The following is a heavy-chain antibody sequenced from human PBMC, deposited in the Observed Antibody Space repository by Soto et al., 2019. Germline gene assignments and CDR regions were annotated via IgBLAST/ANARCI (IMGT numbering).Heavy chain of an antibody. CDR1: GFTFSSYG. CDR3: AKDRRAGGNYGFDSDF. CDR2: SSATGSGT. D-gene: IGHD1-7*01. Sequence: EMQLLESGGGLVQPGGSLRLSCAVSGFTFSSYGMTWVRQATGKGLEWISFSSATGSGTYYADSVKGRFTISRDNSKNTLYLQMTSLRADDTAAYYCAKDRRAGGNYGFDSDFWGQGALVIVSS. J-gene: IGHJ4*02. V-gene: IGHV3-23*01.